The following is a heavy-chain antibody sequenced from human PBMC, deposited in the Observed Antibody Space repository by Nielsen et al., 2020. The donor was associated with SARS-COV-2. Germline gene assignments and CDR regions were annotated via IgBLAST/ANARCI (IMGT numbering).Heavy chain of an antibody. D-gene: IGHD6-13*01. V-gene: IGHV3-74*01. Sequence: GESLKISCAASEFTFSSYWMHWVRQAPGKGLVWVSRINSDGSSTSYADSVKGRFTISRDNAKNTLYLQMNSLRAEDTAVYYCARDSRGVFDYWGQGTLVTFSS. J-gene: IGHJ4*02. CDR3: ARDSRGVFDY. CDR2: INSDGSST. CDR1: EFTFSSYW.